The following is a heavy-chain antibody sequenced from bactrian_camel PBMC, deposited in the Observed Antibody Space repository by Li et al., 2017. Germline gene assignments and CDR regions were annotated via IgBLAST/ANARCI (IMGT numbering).Heavy chain of an antibody. CDR3: SAERFRPIDCGSALIDVNFGY. V-gene: IGHV3S53*01. J-gene: IGHJ6*01. Sequence: HVQLVESGGDQVQTGRSLTLSCSAPRSTYIDNCMAWFRQAPGKEREGVATIFTGSGKTYYANLAAGRFTISQDSDKNTVALHMNSLNPDDTAMYYCSAERFRPIDCGSALIDVNFGYWGKGTQVTVS. CDR2: IFTGSGKT. D-gene: IGHD1*01. CDR1: RSTYIDNC.